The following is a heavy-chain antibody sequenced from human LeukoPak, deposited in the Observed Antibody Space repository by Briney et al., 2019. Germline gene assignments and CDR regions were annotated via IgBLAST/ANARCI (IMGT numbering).Heavy chain of an antibody. J-gene: IGHJ6*02. Sequence: GGSLRLSCAASGFTFDDYAMHWVRQAPGKGLEWVSGISWNSGSIGYADSVKGRFTISRDNAKNSLYLQMNSLRAEDTALYYCAKDKMGSSWYSSGYYYGMDVWGQGTTVTVSS. CDR1: GFTFDDYA. D-gene: IGHD6-13*01. V-gene: IGHV3-9*01. CDR3: AKDKMGSSWYSSGYYYGMDV. CDR2: ISWNSGSI.